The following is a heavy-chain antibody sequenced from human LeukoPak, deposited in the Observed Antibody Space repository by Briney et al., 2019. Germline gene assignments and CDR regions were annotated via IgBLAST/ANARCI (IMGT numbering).Heavy chain of an antibody. D-gene: IGHD1-26*01. CDR2: IYSGGNT. CDR3: AREAGATDY. J-gene: IGHJ4*02. CDR1: GFTVSSSY. V-gene: IGHV3-66*01. Sequence: GGSLRLSCAISGFTVSSSYMSWVRQAPGRGLEWVSIIYSGGNTYYADSVKGRFTISRDNYRNMLYLQINSLTAEDTAVYYCAREAGATDYWGQGTLVTVSS.